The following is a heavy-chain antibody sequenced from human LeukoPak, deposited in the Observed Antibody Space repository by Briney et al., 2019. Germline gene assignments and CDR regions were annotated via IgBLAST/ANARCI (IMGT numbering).Heavy chain of an antibody. V-gene: IGHV4-39*07. D-gene: IGHD6-13*01. CDR1: GGSISSSSYY. CDR2: IYYSGST. J-gene: IGHJ4*02. CDR3: ARSITKQQLVSH. Sequence: SETLSLTCAVSGGSISSSSYYWGWIRQPPGKGLEWIGSIYYSGSTYYNPSLKSRVTISVDTSKNQFSLKLSSVTAADTAVYYCARSITKQQLVSHWGQGTLVTVSS.